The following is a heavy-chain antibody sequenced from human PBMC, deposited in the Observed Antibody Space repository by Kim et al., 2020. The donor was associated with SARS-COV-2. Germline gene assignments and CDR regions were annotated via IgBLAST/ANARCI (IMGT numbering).Heavy chain of an antibody. CDR3: AGDELQVLDY. CDR2: TIAIFGTP. V-gene: IGHV1-69*05. CDR1: RGTFSDSG. D-gene: IGHD1-1*01. J-gene: IGHJ4*02. Sequence: SVKVSCKASRGTFSDSGISWVRQAPGQGLEWMGGTIAIFGTPIYAQKFQGRITVTTDESTSISYLELTSLTSGDTAVYYCAGDELQVLDYWGQGTLVTVIS.